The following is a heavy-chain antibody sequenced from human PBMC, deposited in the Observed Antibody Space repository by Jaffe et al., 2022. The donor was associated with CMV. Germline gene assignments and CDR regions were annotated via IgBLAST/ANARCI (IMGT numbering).Heavy chain of an antibody. CDR3: ARAALRYFDWFLES. V-gene: IGHV4-4*02. Sequence: QVQLQESGPGLVKPSGTLSLTCDVSGASISSSNWWSWVRQSPERGLEWIGEVYHSGSTNYNPSLKSRVTISVDKPKNQFSLKLSSVTAADTAVYYCARAALRYFDWFLESWGQGTLVTVSS. D-gene: IGHD3-9*01. CDR1: GASISSSNW. CDR2: VYHSGST. J-gene: IGHJ4*02.